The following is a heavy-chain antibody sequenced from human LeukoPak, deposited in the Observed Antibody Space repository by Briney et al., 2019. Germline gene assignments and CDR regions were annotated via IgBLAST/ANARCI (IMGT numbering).Heavy chain of an antibody. CDR2: INTNTGNP. D-gene: IGHD2-2*01. CDR3: ARDHVKLGSSFHPSDAFDV. J-gene: IGHJ3*01. V-gene: IGHV7-4-1*02. Sequence: GASVKVSCKASGYTFTGYYMHWVRQAPGQGLEWMGWINTNTGNPTYAQGFTGRFVFSLDTSVSTAHLQISSLKAEDTAVYYCARDHVKLGSSFHPSDAFDVWGQGTLVTVSS. CDR1: GYTFTGYY.